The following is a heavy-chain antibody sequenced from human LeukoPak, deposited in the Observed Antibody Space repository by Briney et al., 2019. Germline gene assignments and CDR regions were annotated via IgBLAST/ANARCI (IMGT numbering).Heavy chain of an antibody. D-gene: IGHD3-16*02. Sequence: PGRSLRLSCVASGFTFSNYGMHWVRQTPGKGLEWVSTVNTNGGSTYYAASVKGRFTVSRDNSANTLSLQMNSLTVADTAIYYCVREDFAYVSETYRYWFDPWGQGTLVTVSS. CDR1: GFTFSNYG. CDR2: VNTNGGST. CDR3: VREDFAYVSETYRYWFDP. V-gene: IGHV3-23*01. J-gene: IGHJ5*02.